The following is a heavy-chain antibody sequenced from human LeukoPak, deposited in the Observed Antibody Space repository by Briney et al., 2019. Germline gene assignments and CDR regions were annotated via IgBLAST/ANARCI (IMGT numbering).Heavy chain of an antibody. CDR3: AKFYDISTGYFDC. CDR1: GFTFSSYE. D-gene: IGHD3-9*01. CDR2: ISSSGGTI. Sequence: TGGSLRLSCAASGFTFSSYEMNWVRQTPGKGLEWVSYISSSGGTIYYADSVKGRFTISRDNSKNTLYLQMNSLRAEDTAVYYCAKFYDISTGYFDCWGQGTLVTVSS. J-gene: IGHJ4*02. V-gene: IGHV3-48*03.